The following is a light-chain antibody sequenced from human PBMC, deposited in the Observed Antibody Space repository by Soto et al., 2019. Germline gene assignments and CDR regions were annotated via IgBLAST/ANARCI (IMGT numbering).Light chain of an antibody. CDR1: QSISTW. CDR2: DAS. J-gene: IGKJ1*01. Sequence: DIRMTQSPSTLSASVGDRVTIPCRASQSISTWLAWYQQKPGKAPKLLIYDASSLESGVPSRFSGSGSGTEFTLTISSLQPDDFATYYCQHYNSYPWSFGQGTKVDI. CDR3: QHYNSYPWS. V-gene: IGKV1-5*01.